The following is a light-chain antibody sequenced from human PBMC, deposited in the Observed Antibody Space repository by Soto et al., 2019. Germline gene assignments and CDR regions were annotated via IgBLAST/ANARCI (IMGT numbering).Light chain of an antibody. Sequence: VLTQSPGTLXXSXGERATLSCRASQSVSNSYLAWYQQKPGQAPRLLIYGASSRATGIPDRXSGSGSGTDFTLTISRLEPGDFXVYYCQHYDTSLIFGGGTKVEIK. J-gene: IGKJ4*01. CDR3: QHYDTSLI. V-gene: IGKV3-20*01. CDR1: QSVSNSY. CDR2: GAS.